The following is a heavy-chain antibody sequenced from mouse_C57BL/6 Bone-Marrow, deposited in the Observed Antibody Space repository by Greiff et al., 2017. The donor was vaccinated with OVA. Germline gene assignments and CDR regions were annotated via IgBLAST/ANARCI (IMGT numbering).Heavy chain of an antibody. Sequence: VQLQQSGTVLARPGASVKMSCKTSGYTFTSYWMHWVKQRPGQGLEWIGAIYPGNSDTSYNQKFKGKAKLTAVTSASTAYMELSSLTNEDSAVYYCTRRHYSNFYAMDYWGQGTSVTVSS. J-gene: IGHJ4*01. CDR1: GYTFTSYW. D-gene: IGHD2-5*01. V-gene: IGHV1-5*01. CDR2: IYPGNSDT. CDR3: TRRHYSNFYAMDY.